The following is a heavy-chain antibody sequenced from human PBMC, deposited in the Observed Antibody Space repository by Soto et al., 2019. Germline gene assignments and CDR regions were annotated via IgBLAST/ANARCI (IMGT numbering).Heavy chain of an antibody. D-gene: IGHD3-22*01. V-gene: IGHV3-15*01. J-gene: IGHJ4*01. Sequence: EVQLVESGGVLVKPGGSLRLSCTGSGFTFTNAWMSWVRQAPGKGLEWVGRIKSKTDGGTTDYAAPVKGRFTISRDDSKNTLYLQMNSLETEDTAVYYCTTGRYSDNGNSYFSLLVWGHGTLVTVSS. CDR2: IKSKTDGGTT. CDR1: GFTFTNAW. CDR3: TTGRYSDNGNSYFSLLV.